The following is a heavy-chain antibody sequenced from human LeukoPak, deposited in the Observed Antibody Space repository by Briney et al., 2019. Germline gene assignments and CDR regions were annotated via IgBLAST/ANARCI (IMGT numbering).Heavy chain of an antibody. D-gene: IGHD3-10*01. CDR1: GGTFSSYA. CDR3: ARALTMVRGASGYRRSYNWFDP. CDR2: ISADNGHT. J-gene: IGHJ5*02. Sequence: ASVKVSCKASGGTFSSYAISWVRQAPGQGLEWMGWISADNGHTNYSQKFQGRVTMTTDTSTTTGYMELRSLRSDDTAVYYCARALTMVRGASGYRRSYNWFDPWGQGTLVTVSS. V-gene: IGHV1-18*01.